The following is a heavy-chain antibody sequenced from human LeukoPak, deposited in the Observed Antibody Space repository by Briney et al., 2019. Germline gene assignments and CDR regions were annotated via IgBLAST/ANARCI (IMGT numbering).Heavy chain of an antibody. CDR2: ISGSGGST. CDR3: AKDLRLVQDY. V-gene: IGHV3-23*01. Sequence: PGASLRLSCAASGFTFSSYAMSWARQAPGKGLEWVSAISGSGGSTYYADSVKGRFTISRDNSKNTLYLQMNSLRAEDTAVYYCAKDLRLVQDYWGQGTLVTVSS. CDR1: GFTFSSYA. D-gene: IGHD6-6*01. J-gene: IGHJ4*02.